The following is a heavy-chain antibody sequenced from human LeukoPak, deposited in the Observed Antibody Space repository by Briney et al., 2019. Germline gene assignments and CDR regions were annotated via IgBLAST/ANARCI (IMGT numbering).Heavy chain of an antibody. V-gene: IGHV4-34*01. CDR3: ARESEYYDILTGYYPNWFDP. J-gene: IGHJ5*02. CDR1: GGSFSGYY. Sequence: SGTLSLTCAVYGGSFSGYYWSWIRQPPGKGLEWIGEINHSGSTNYNPSLKSRVTISVDTSRNQFSLKLSSVTAADTAVYYCARESEYYDILTGYYPNWFDPWGQGTLVTVSS. D-gene: IGHD3-9*01. CDR2: INHSGST.